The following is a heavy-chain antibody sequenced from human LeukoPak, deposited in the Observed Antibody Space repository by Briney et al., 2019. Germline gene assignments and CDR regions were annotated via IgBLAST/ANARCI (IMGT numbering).Heavy chain of an antibody. CDR1: GYSISSDYY. V-gene: IGHV4-38-2*01. J-gene: IGHJ4*02. Sequence: SETLSLTCAVSGYSISSDYYWGWIRQTPGKGLEWIGNIYHSGSTYYNPSLKSRVAISVDTSKNQLSLKLSSVTAADTAVYYCARVYSTGWYFRYFDYWGQGTLVTVSS. CDR3: ARVYSTGWYFRYFDY. CDR2: IYHSGST. D-gene: IGHD6-19*01.